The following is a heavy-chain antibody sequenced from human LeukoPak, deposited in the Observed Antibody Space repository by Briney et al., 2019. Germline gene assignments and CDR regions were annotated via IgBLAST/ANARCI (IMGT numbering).Heavy chain of an antibody. CDR1: GFTFADYG. Sequence: GGSLRISYAASGFTFADYGMSWVRQAPGKGLEWVSGITGNGGSVGYADAMKGRFTVSRDNAKNSLYLQMNSLRDEDTALYYCARDHVGSGYYYFDSWGQGTLVTVSS. V-gene: IGHV3-20*03. J-gene: IGHJ4*02. CDR3: ARDHVGSGYYYFDS. D-gene: IGHD3-22*01. CDR2: ITGNGGSV.